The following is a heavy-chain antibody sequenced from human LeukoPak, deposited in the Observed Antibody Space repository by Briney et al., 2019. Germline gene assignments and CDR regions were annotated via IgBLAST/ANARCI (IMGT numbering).Heavy chain of an antibody. V-gene: IGHV3-23*01. D-gene: IGHD6-13*01. CDR1: GFTFNNYT. CDR3: AKDSSSSWFGGDSK. J-gene: IGHJ4*02. Sequence: GGSLRLSCAASGFTFNNYTMFWVRQAPGKGLEWVSTISGSGGSTYYADSVKGRFTISRDNSKNTLYLQMNSLRAEDTAVYYCAKDSSSSWFGGDSKWGQGTLVTVST. CDR2: ISGSGGST.